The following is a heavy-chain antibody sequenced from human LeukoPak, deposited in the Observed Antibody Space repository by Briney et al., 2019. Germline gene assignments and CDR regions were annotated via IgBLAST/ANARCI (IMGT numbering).Heavy chain of an antibody. CDR1: GGTFSSYA. Sequence: GSSVKVSCKASGGTFSSYAISWVRQAPGQGLEWMGGIIPIFGTANYAQKFQGRVTITTDESTSTAYMELSSLRSDDTAVYYCARDGRMTVANPNYFDSWGQGTLVTVSS. CDR3: ARDGRMTVANPNYFDS. CDR2: IIPIFGTA. D-gene: IGHD4/OR15-4a*01. J-gene: IGHJ4*02. V-gene: IGHV1-69*05.